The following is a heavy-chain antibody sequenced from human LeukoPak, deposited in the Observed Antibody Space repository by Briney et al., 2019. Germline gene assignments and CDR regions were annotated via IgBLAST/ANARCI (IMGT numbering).Heavy chain of an antibody. V-gene: IGHV3-74*01. CDR1: GYTFSRYW. CDR3: TTDTFGARDS. J-gene: IGHJ4*02. D-gene: IGHD3-10*01. Sequence: GGTLRLSCAASGYTFSRYWMHWVRQGPGKGLVWVSRINEDGSSTSYAESVRGRFTISRDNAKNTLYLQMNSLRAEDAAVYYCTTDTFGARDSWGQGTLVTVSS. CDR2: INEDGSST.